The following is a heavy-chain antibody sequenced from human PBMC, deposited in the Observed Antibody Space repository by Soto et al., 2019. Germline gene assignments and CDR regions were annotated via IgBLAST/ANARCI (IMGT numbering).Heavy chain of an antibody. CDR2: ISWDGGST. CDR1: GFTFCRYS. J-gene: IGHJ4*02. V-gene: IGHV3-43*01. CDR3: AKLGPAGITGTTSLDY. Sequence: GGSLRLSCAASGFTFCRYSMHWVRQAPGKGLEWVSLISWDGGSTYYADSVKGRFPISRDNSKNSLYLQMNSLRTEDTASYYCAKLGPAGITGTTSLDYWGQGTLVTVSS. D-gene: IGHD1-7*01.